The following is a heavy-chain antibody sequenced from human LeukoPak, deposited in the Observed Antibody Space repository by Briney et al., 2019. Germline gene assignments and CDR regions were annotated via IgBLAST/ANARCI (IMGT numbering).Heavy chain of an antibody. J-gene: IGHJ4*02. CDR1: GFTFSSYW. CDR2: IKQDGSEK. V-gene: IGHV3-7*01. CDR3: ARGEGVSLITLDY. Sequence: GGSLRLSCAASGFTFSSYWMSWVRQAPGKGLEWVANIKQDGSEKYYVDSVKGRLTISRDNAKNSLYLQMNSLRAEDTAVYYCARGEGVSLITLDYWGQGTLVTVSS. D-gene: IGHD3-22*01.